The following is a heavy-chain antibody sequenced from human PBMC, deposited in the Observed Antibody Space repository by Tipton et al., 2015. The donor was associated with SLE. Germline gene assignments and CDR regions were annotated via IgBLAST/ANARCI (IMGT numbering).Heavy chain of an antibody. J-gene: IGHJ2*01. D-gene: IGHD2-15*01. CDR3: ARDRTGYCSGGSCSHWYFDL. V-gene: IGHV1-46*01. CDR2: INPSGGST. Sequence: QLVQSGAEVKKPGASVKVSCKASGYTFTSYYMHWVRQAPGQGLEWMGIINPSGGSTSYAQKFQGRVTMTRDTSTSTVYMELSSLRSEDTAVYYCARDRTGYCSGGSCSHWYFDLWGRGTLVTVSS. CDR1: GYTFTSYY.